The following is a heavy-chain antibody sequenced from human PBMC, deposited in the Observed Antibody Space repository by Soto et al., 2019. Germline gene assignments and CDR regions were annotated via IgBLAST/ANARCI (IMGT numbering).Heavy chain of an antibody. CDR2: ISYDGSNK. D-gene: IGHD3-3*01. CDR3: AKDGDSYYNFWSDYSPFDY. J-gene: IGHJ4*02. CDR1: GFTFSSYG. V-gene: IGHV3-30*18. Sequence: QVQLVESGGGVVQPGRSLRLSCAASGFTFSSYGMHWVRQAPGKGLEWVAIISYDGSNKYYADSVKGRFTISRDNSKNTLYLQMNRLRAEDTAVYYCAKDGDSYYNFWSDYSPFDYWGQGTLVTV.